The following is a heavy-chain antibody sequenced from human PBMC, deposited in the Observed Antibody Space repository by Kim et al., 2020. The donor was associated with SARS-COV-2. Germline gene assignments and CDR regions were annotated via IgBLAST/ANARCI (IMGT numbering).Heavy chain of an antibody. CDR2: INHSGST. V-gene: IGHV4-34*01. Sequence: LSLTCAVYGGSFSGNYWSWIRQPPGKGLEWIGEINHSGSTNYNPSLKSRVTISVDTSKNQFSLKLSSVTAADTAVYYCARYQWLGYYYYGMDVWGQGTTVTVSS. D-gene: IGHD6-19*01. CDR1: GGSFSGNY. J-gene: IGHJ6*02. CDR3: ARYQWLGYYYYGMDV.